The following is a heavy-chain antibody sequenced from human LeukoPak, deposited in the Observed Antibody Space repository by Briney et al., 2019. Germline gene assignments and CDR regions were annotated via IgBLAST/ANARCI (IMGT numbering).Heavy chain of an antibody. D-gene: IGHD1-26*01. J-gene: IGHJ4*02. CDR1: GYTSRTYG. V-gene: IGHV1-18*01. Sequence: GASVKVSCKSSGYTSRTYGISWMRQAPGQGLEWMGWISAYNGNTNYAQKLQGRVTMTTDTSTSTAYMELRSLRSDDTAVYYCARDVHNRSVGAVDYWGQGTLVTVSS. CDR2: ISAYNGNT. CDR3: ARDVHNRSVGAVDY.